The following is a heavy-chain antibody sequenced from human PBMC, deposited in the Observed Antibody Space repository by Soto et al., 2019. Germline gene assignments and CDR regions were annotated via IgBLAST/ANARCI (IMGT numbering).Heavy chain of an antibody. D-gene: IGHD3-22*01. Sequence: GGSLRLSCAASGFTFSSYAMHWVRPAPGKGLEWVAVISYDGSNKYYADPVKGRFNIFRNNSKNTPYLQMNSLRAEDTAVYYCARARTCGYWDAFDIWGQGTMVTVSS. CDR2: ISYDGSNK. CDR3: ARARTCGYWDAFDI. CDR1: GFTFSSYA. V-gene: IGHV3-30-3*01. J-gene: IGHJ3*02.